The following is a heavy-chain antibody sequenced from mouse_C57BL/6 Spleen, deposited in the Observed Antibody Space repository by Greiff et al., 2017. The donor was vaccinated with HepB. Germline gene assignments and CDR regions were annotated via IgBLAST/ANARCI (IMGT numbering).Heavy chain of an antibody. J-gene: IGHJ2*01. CDR1: GFSLTSYG. Sequence: VMLVESGPGLVAPSQSLSITCTVSGFSLTSYGVSWVRQPPGKGLEGLGVIWGDGSTNYHSALISRLSISKDNSKSQVFLKLNSRQTDDTATYYCAKLTGTDHDYWGQGTTLTVSS. CDR3: AKLTGTDHDY. D-gene: IGHD4-1*01. CDR2: IWGDGST. V-gene: IGHV2-3*01.